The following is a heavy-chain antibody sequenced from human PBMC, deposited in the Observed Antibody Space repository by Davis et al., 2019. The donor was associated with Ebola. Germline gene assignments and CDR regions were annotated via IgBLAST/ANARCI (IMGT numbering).Heavy chain of an antibody. CDR1: GFSLSNARMG. J-gene: IGHJ3*02. CDR3: ARIRISNYDILTGYRSLSAFDI. V-gene: IGHV2-26*01. D-gene: IGHD3-9*01. CDR2: IFSNDEK. Sequence: SGPTLVKPTETLTLTCTVSGFSLSNARMGVSWIRQPPGKALEWLAHIFSNDEKSYSTSLKSRLTISKDTSKSQVVLTMTNMDPVDTATYYCARIRISNYDILTGYRSLSAFDIWGQGTMVTVSS.